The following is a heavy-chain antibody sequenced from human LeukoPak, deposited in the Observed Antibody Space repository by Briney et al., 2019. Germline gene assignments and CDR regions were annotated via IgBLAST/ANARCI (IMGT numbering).Heavy chain of an antibody. CDR3: VRKFATGD. V-gene: IGHV3-74*01. J-gene: IGHJ4*02. Sequence: GGSLRLSCAASGFTFSSHLMHWVRQAQGAGLVWVSSVKSDGTATNYADSVKGRFTISRDNAKNTLYLQMNSLRVEDTAVYYCVRKFATGDWGQGTLVTVSS. D-gene: IGHD1-14*01. CDR1: GFTFSSHL. CDR2: VKSDGTAT.